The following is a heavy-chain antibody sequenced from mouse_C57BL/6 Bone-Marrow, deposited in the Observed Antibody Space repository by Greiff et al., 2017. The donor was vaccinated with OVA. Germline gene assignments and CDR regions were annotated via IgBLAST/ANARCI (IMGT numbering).Heavy chain of an antibody. Sequence: VQLQQSGAELVRPGASVTLSCKASGYTFTDYEMHWVKQTPVHGLEWIGAIDPETGGTAYNQKFKGKAILTADKSSSTAYMELRSLTSEDSAVYECTRKGPENYAMDYWGQGTSDTVSS. V-gene: IGHV1-15*01. J-gene: IGHJ4*01. CDR2: IDPETGGT. CDR1: GYTFTDYE. CDR3: TRKGPENYAMDY.